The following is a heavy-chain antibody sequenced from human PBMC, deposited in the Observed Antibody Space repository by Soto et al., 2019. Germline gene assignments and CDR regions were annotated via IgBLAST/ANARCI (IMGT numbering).Heavy chain of an antibody. CDR3: ARSGLRYHWNYIDY. CDR1: GGSFSGYY. D-gene: IGHD1-20*01. Sequence: SETLSLTCAVYGGSFSGYYWSWIRQPPGKGLEWIGEINHSGSTNYNPSLKSRVTISVDTSKNQFSLKLSSVTAADTAVYYCARSGLRYHWNYIDYWGQGTLVTVYS. J-gene: IGHJ4*02. CDR2: INHSGST. V-gene: IGHV4-34*01.